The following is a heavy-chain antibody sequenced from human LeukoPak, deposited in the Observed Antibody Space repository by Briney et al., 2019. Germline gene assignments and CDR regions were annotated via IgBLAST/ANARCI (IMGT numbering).Heavy chain of an antibody. CDR1: GYTFTSYG. CDR2: ISAYNGNT. D-gene: IGHD3-22*01. CDR3: ARDYYYYDSSGYRGYDY. Sequence: ASVKVSCKASGYTFTSYGISWVRQAPGQGLEWMGWISAYNGNTNYAQKLQGRVTMTTDTSTSTAYMEPRSLRSDDTAVYYCARDYYYYDSSGYRGYDYWGQGTLVTVSS. V-gene: IGHV1-18*01. J-gene: IGHJ4*02.